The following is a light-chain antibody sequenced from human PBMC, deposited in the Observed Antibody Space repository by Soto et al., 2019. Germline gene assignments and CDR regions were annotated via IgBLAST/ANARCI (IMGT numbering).Light chain of an antibody. J-gene: IGLJ1*01. CDR3: CSYAGSYTDV. CDR1: SSDVGGYNY. Sequence: QSALTQPRSVSGSPGQSVTISCTGTSSDVGGYNYVSWYQHHPGKAPKLMIYDVSKRPSGVPDRFSGSKSGSTASLTISGLQAEDEADYYCCSYAGSYTDVFGTGTKLTVL. CDR2: DVS. V-gene: IGLV2-11*01.